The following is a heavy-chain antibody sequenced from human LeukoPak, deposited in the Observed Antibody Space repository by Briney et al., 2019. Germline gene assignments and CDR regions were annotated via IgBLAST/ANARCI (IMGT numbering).Heavy chain of an antibody. CDR1: GYTFTGYD. CDR3: ARDGEYCSGGSCYVYFDY. J-gene: IGHJ4*02. D-gene: IGHD2-15*01. V-gene: IGHV1-2*02. Sequence: ASVKVSCKASGYTFTGYDMHWVRQAPGQGLEWMGWINPNSGGTNYAQEFQGRVTMTRDTSISTAYMELSRLRSDDTAVYYCARDGEYCSGGSCYVYFDYWGQGTLVTVSS. CDR2: INPNSGGT.